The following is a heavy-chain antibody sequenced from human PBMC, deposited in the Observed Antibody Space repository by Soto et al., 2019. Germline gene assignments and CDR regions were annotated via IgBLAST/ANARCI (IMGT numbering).Heavy chain of an antibody. CDR2: IYYSGST. V-gene: IGHV4-31*03. J-gene: IGHJ3*02. CDR1: GGSISSGGYY. Sequence: QVQLQESGPGLVKPSQTLSLTCTVSGGSISSGGYYWSWIRQHPGKGLKWIGYIYYSGSTYYNPSLTSRVTISVDSAKDQFSLKLSSVSAADPAVYYCARSRPVWFGELLVGAFDIWGQGTMVTVSS. CDR3: ARSRPVWFGELLVGAFDI. D-gene: IGHD3-10*01.